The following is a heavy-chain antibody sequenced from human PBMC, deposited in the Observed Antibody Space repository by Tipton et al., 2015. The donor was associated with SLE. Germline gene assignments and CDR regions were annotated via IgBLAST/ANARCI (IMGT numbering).Heavy chain of an antibody. CDR3: ARVRVDTAMGVFDF. CDR2: ISTYSGNT. J-gene: IGHJ4*02. Sequence: QSGPEVKKPGASVKVSCKTSGYSFTSYGISWVRQAPGQGLESMGWISTYSGNTNYAQKLQGRVTMTSDTSTSTAYMELRSLRSDDTAIYYCARVRVDTAMGVFDFWGQGTLVTVSS. CDR1: GYSFTSYG. D-gene: IGHD5-18*01. V-gene: IGHV1-18*01.